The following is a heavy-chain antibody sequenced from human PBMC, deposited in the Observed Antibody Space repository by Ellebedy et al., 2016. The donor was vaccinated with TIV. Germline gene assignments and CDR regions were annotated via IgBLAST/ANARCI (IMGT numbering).Heavy chain of an antibody. D-gene: IGHD4-17*01. CDR3: ARDRDYGTFDY. CDR1: GYTFTSYA. CDR2: INAGNGNT. Sequence: AASVKVSCKASGYTFTSYAMHWVRQAPGQRLEWMGWINAGNGNTKYSQKFQGRVTITRDTSVSTAYMELSSLRSEYTAVYYCARDRDYGTFDYWGQGTLVTVSS. J-gene: IGHJ4*02. V-gene: IGHV1-3*01.